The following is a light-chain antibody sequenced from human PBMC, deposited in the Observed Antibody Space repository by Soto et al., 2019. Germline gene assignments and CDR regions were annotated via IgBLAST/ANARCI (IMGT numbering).Light chain of an antibody. J-gene: IGLJ3*02. CDR2: ASN. CDR3: QSFDSSLTVGV. CDR1: SSNIGAGYD. Sequence: QSVLTQPPSVSGAPGQRVTISCTGSSSNIGAGYDVQWYQQLPGTVPKLLIYASNNRPSGVPDRFSGSKSDTSASLAITGLQAEDEADYYCQSFDSSLTVGVFGGGTKVTVL. V-gene: IGLV1-40*01.